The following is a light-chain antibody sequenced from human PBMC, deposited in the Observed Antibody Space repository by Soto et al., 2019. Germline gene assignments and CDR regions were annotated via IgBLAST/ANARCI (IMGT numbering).Light chain of an antibody. CDR3: TQYYSYPPT. V-gene: IGKV1-8*01. Sequence: AIRMTQSPSSLSASTGDRVTITCRASQGISSYLAWYQQKPGKAPKLLIYAASTLQSGVPSRFSGSGSGTDFTLTISCLQSEDFATYYCTQYYSYPPTFGQGTKVDIK. J-gene: IGKJ1*01. CDR1: QGISSY. CDR2: AAS.